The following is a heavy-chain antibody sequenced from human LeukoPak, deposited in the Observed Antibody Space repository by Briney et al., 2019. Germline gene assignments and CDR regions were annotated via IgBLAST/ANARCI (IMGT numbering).Heavy chain of an antibody. Sequence: GGSLRLSCATSGFTFSSNGMSWVRQAPGKGLEWVAYIKREGGDRYYVDSVKGRFTISRDNTKNSLYLQMNSLRAEDTAVYYCARVAVAGIYFYYYMDVWGKGTRSPSP. D-gene: IGHD6-13*01. V-gene: IGHV3-7*01. CDR2: IKREGGDR. J-gene: IGHJ6*03. CDR3: ARVAVAGIYFYYYMDV. CDR1: GFTFSSNG.